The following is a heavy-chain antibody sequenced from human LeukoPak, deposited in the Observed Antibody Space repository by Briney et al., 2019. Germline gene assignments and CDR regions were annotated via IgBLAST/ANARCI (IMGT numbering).Heavy chain of an antibody. CDR1: GFTFSSYA. J-gene: IGHJ4*02. CDR2: ISGSGGST. D-gene: IGHD6-13*01. Sequence: PGGSLRLSCAASGFTFSSYAMSWVRQAPGKGLEWVSGISGSGGSTYYADSVKGRFTISRDNSKNTLYLQMNSLRAEDTAVYYCAHHSIAAAGTRDYWGQGTLVTVSS. CDR3: AHHSIAAAGTRDY. V-gene: IGHV3-23*01.